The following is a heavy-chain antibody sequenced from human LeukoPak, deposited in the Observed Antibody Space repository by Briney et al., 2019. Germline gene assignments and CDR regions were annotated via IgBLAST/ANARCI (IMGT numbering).Heavy chain of an antibody. D-gene: IGHD1-20*01. CDR2: ISASGDTT. V-gene: IGHV3-23*01. CDR3: ANNWNLDY. Sequence: GGSLRLSCAASGFTYSIYAMSWVRQAPGKGLEVVSSISASGDTTYYADSVKGRFSISRDNSKNTLYLQMNSLRAEDTAVYYCANNWNLDYWGQGTLVTVSS. J-gene: IGHJ4*02. CDR1: GFTYSIYA.